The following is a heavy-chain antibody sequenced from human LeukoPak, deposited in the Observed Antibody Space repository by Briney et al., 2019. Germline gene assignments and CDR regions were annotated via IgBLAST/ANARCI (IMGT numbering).Heavy chain of an antibody. J-gene: IGHJ4*02. CDR3: ARGGYCSGGSCYEDY. CDR1: GGSISSYY. Sequence: PSETLSLTCTVSGGSISSYYWSWIRQPPGKGLDWIAYIYYSGSTNYNPSLKSRVTMSVDTSKNQFSLELSSVTAADTAVYYCARGGYCSGGSCYEDYWGQGTLVTVSS. V-gene: IGHV4-59*08. D-gene: IGHD2-15*01. CDR2: IYYSGST.